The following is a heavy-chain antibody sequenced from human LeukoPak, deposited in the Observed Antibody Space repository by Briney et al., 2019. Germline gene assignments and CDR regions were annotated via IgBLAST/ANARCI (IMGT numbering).Heavy chain of an antibody. CDR1: GFTFSSSA. D-gene: IGHD2-15*01. J-gene: IGHJ4*02. CDR3: AKGRRVVVATAPLDY. CDR2: ISDNGENT. V-gene: IGHV3-23*01. Sequence: PGGSLRLSCAASGFTFSSSAMTWVRQAPGKGLEWVSGISDNGENTYYADSVKGRFTISRDNSKDTMYLLMNNLRVEDTAVYYCAKGRRVVVATAPLDYWGQGTLVTVSS.